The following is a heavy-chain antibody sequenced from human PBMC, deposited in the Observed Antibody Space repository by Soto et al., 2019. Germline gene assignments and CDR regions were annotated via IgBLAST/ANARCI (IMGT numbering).Heavy chain of an antibody. Sequence: HPGGSLRLSCAASGFTFNNYAMTWVRQAPGKGLEWVSAISGGGDTTSYADSVKGRFTVSRDGSKNTLYLQMSSLRAEDMALYYCAKGRGGSGSLTPRVDFWGQGTLVTVSS. CDR3: AKGRGGSGSLTPRVDF. D-gene: IGHD3-10*01. CDR2: ISGGGDTT. V-gene: IGHV3-23*01. CDR1: GFTFNNYA. J-gene: IGHJ4*02.